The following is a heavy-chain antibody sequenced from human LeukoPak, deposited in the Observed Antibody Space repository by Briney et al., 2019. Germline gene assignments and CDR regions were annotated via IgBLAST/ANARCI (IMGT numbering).Heavy chain of an antibody. V-gene: IGHV1-3*01. CDR3: ASVGRGDYYYGMDV. CDR1: GYTFTSFA. J-gene: IGHJ6*02. Sequence: ASVTVSCTASGYTFTSFAMHWVRQAPGQRLEWMGWINAGNGNTKYSQKFQGRVTITRDTSASTAYMELSSLRSEDTAVYYCASVGRGDYYYGMDVWGQGTTVTVSS. CDR2: INAGNGNT. D-gene: IGHD3-10*01.